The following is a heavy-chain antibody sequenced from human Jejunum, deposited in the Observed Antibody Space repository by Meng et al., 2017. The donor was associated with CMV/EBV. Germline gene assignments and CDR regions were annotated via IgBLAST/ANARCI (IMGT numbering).Heavy chain of an antibody. J-gene: IGHJ4*02. V-gene: IGHV4-34*01. Sequence: LSLSCSVSGGSFSDYYWGWIRQSPGKGLEWLGEINQSGSTNSNPSLTGRVTMSVDTSNKQFSLNLRSVTAADTAVYYCARGVGNGWGQGTLVTVSS. D-gene: IGHD1-1*01. CDR1: GGSFSDYY. CDR2: INQSGST. CDR3: ARGVGNG.